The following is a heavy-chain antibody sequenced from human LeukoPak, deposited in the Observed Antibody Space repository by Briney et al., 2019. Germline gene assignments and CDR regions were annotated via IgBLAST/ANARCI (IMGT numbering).Heavy chain of an antibody. CDR1: GFTFSSYA. CDR2: ISGGGGST. CDR3: AKDKFQGYFQH. Sequence: GGSLRLSCAASGFTFSSYAMSWVRQAPGKGLEWVSAISGGGGSTYYADSVKGRFTISRDNSKNTLYLQMNSLRAEDTAVYYCAKDKFQGYFQHWGQGTLVTVSS. J-gene: IGHJ1*01. V-gene: IGHV3-23*01.